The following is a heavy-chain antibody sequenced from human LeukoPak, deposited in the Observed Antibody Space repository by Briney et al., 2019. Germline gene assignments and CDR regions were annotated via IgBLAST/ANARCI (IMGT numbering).Heavy chain of an antibody. CDR1: GFTFSSYA. V-gene: IGHV3-23*01. Sequence: PGGSLRLSCAASGFTFSSYAMSWVRQAPGKGLEWVSAISGSGGSTYYADSVKGRFTISRDNSKNTLYLQMNSLRAEDMAVYYCAKSGRRYCSSTSCYVRYFDYWGQGTLVTVSS. J-gene: IGHJ4*02. CDR2: ISGSGGST. CDR3: AKSGRRYCSSTSCYVRYFDY. D-gene: IGHD2-2*01.